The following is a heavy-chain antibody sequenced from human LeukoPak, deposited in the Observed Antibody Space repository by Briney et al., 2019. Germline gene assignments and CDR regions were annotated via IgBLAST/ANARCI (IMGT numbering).Heavy chain of an antibody. D-gene: IGHD1-26*01. J-gene: IGHJ4*02. CDR3: ARRVSNRSYYLDD. CDR2: MHYVGST. V-gene: IGHV4-39*02. Sequence: SETLSLTCTVSGRSISSSSYYWGWIRQPPGKGLEWNGCMHYVGSTNYNPSLKSRVTIPVDTSKNHSSRNLSSATAADTALYYVARRVSNRSYYLDDWGEGTLVTVS. CDR1: GRSISSSSYY.